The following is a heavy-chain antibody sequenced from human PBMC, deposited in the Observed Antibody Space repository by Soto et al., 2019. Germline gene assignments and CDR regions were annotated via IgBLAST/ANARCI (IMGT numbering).Heavy chain of an antibody. CDR3: ATAPPPGYSSSLFDY. CDR1: GYTLTELS. Sequence: ASVKVSCKVSGYTLTELSMHWVRQAPGKGREWMGGFDPEDGETIYAQKFQGRVTMTEDTSTDTAYMELSSLRSEDTAVYYCATAPPPGYSSSLFDYWGQGXLVTVYS. D-gene: IGHD6-6*01. J-gene: IGHJ4*02. CDR2: FDPEDGET. V-gene: IGHV1-24*01.